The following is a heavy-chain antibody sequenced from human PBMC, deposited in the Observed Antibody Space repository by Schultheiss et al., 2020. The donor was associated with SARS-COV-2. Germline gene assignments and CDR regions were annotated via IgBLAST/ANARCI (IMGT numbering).Heavy chain of an antibody. CDR3: ARDYSSGSRYYYGMDV. CDR2: INHSGST. V-gene: IGHV4-34*09. D-gene: IGHD6-19*01. CDR1: GGSFSGYY. J-gene: IGHJ6*02. Sequence: SQTLSLTCAVSGGSFSGYYWSWIRQPPGKGLEWIGEINHSGSTNYNPSLKSRVTISVDTSKNQFSLKLSSVTAADTAVYYCARDYSSGSRYYYGMDVWGQGTTVTVSS.